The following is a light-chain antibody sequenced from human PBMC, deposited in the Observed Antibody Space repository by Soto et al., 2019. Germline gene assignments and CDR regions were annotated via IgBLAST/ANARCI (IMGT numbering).Light chain of an antibody. J-gene: IGKJ2*01. V-gene: IGKV1-5*03. Sequence: MTQSPSTLSASVGDRVTITCRARQNIVNWLAWYQQKPGKAPNLLIYKTSTLQRGVPSRFSGSGSGTEFTLTISSLQPDDFATYYCQQYDSHPMYTFGQGTKVDIK. CDR2: KTS. CDR1: QNIVNW. CDR3: QQYDSHPMYT.